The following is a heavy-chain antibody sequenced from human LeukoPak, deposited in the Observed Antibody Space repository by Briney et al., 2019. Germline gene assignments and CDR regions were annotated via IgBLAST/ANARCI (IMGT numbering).Heavy chain of an antibody. D-gene: IGHD4-23*01. Sequence: GGSLRLSCAASGFTFSRYGIHWVRQGPGKGLEWVAVISYDGSNKYYADSVKGRFTISRDNSKNTLYLQMNSLRAEDTAVYYCAKGLFDYGGFSDYFDYWGQETLVTVSS. CDR3: AKGLFDYGGFSDYFDY. CDR2: ISYDGSNK. CDR1: GFTFSRYG. V-gene: IGHV3-30*18. J-gene: IGHJ4*02.